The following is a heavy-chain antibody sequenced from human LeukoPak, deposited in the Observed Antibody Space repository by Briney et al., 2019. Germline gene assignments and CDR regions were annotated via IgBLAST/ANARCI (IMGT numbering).Heavy chain of an antibody. CDR3: ARTTTFAPHFDY. Sequence: GGSLRLSCAASGFTVSSNYMSWVRQAPGKGLEWVSVIYSGGTTYYADSVKGRFTISRDNSKNTLYLQMNSLRAEGTAVYYCARTTTFAPHFDYWGQGTLVTVSS. V-gene: IGHV3-66*01. CDR1: GFTVSSNY. D-gene: IGHD1-1*01. CDR2: IYSGGTT. J-gene: IGHJ4*02.